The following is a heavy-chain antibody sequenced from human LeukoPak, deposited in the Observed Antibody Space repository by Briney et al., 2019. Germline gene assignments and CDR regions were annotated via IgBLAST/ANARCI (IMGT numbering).Heavy chain of an antibody. V-gene: IGHV3-48*04. CDR1: GFTFSSYS. CDR2: ISSSSSTI. D-gene: IGHD6-13*01. CDR3: ARDSSPGDYHCMDV. J-gene: IGHJ6*03. Sequence: PGGSLRLSCAASGFTFSSYSMNWVRQAPGKGLEWVSYISSSSSTIYYADSVKGRFTISRDNAKNSLYLQMNSLRAEDTAVYYCARDSSPGDYHCMDVWGKGTTVTVSS.